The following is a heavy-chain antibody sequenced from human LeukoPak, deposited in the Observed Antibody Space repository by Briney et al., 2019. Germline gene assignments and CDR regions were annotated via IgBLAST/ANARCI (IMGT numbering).Heavy chain of an antibody. D-gene: IGHD4-23*01. J-gene: IGHJ6*03. CDR1: GYTFTGYY. V-gene: IGHV1-2*02. Sequence: ASVKVSCKASGYTFTGYYMHWVRQAPGQGLEWMGWINPNSGGTNYAQKLQGRVTMTTDTSTSTAYMELRSLRSDDTAVYYCARGGGGNSDYYYYMDVWGKGTTVTISS. CDR2: INPNSGGT. CDR3: ARGGGGNSDYYYYMDV.